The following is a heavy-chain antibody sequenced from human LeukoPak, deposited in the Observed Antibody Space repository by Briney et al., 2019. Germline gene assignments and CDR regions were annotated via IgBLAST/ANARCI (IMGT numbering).Heavy chain of an antibody. CDR2: ISYDGSNK. Sequence: GGSLRLSCAASGFTFSSYGMHWVRQAPGKGLEWVAVISYDGSNKYYADSVKGRFTISRDNSKNTLYLQMSSLRAEDTALYYCAKGAPWAAAGEVGAYWGQGTLVTVSS. J-gene: IGHJ4*02. CDR1: GFTFSSYG. V-gene: IGHV3-30*18. CDR3: AKGAPWAAAGEVGAY. D-gene: IGHD6-13*01.